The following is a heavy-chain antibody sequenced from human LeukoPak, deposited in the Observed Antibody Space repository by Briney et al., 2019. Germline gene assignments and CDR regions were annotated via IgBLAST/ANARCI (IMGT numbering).Heavy chain of an antibody. D-gene: IGHD6-13*01. J-gene: IGHJ5*02. CDR1: GYTFTGYY. Sequence: ASVKVSCKASGYTFTGYYMHWVRQAPGQGLEWMGWINPKNGDTSYAPKFQGRVTMTRDTSISTAYMELNKLTSDDTAVYYCGRRSWYSPWGQGTQVTVSS. CDR3: GRRSWYSP. CDR2: INPKNGDT. V-gene: IGHV1-2*02.